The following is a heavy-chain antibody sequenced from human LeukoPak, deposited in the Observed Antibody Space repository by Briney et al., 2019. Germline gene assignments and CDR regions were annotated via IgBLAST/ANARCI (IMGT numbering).Heavy chain of an antibody. J-gene: IGHJ5*02. D-gene: IGHD3-10*01. V-gene: IGHV3-7*05. CDR2: IKQDGSEK. CDR3: ARGFRGANWFDP. Sequence: PGGSLRLSCAASGLTFSSYSMNWVRQAPGKGLEWVANIKQDGSEKYYVDSVKGRFTISRDNAENSLYLQMNSLRAEDTALYYCARGFRGANWFDPWGQGTLVTVSS. CDR1: GLTFSSYS.